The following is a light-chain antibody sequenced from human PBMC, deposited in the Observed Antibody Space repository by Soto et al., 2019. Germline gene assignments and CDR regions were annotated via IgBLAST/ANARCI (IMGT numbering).Light chain of an antibody. CDR1: QSVSSSY. CDR3: QQRSNWPIT. J-gene: IGKJ5*01. V-gene: IGKV3D-20*02. Sequence: EIVLTQSPGTLSLSPGERATLSCRASQSVSSSYLAWYQQKPGQAPRLLIYGASSRATGIPDRFSGSGSGTGFSLTISSMEPEDSAVYYCQQRSNWPITFGQGTRLEIK. CDR2: GAS.